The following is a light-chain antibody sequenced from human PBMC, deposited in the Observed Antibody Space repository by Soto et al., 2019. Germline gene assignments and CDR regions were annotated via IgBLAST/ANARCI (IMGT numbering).Light chain of an antibody. CDR1: SVDVGGYNY. J-gene: IGLJ3*02. CDR2: EVS. CDR3: SSYTSSSTRV. Sequence: QSALTQPASVSGSPGQPITFPGTGPSVDVGGYNYVSWYQQHPGKAPKLMIYEVSNRPSGVSNRFSGSKSGNTASLTISGLQAEDEADYYCSSYTSSSTRVFGGGTKLTVL. V-gene: IGLV2-14*01.